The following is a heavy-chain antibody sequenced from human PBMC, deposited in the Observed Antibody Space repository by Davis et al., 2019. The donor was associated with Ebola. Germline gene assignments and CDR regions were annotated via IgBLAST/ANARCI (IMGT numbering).Heavy chain of an antibody. CDR2: INHSGST. V-gene: IGHV4-34*01. J-gene: IGHJ4*02. CDR1: SGSFSDYF. CDR3: ARVRHYHDSGSYSDF. Sequence: SETLSLTCAVYSGSFSDYFWSWIRQTPGKGLEWIGEINHSGSTNYNPSLKSRVTMSADTSKNQFSLKLTSVTAADTAVYYCARVRHYHDSGSYSDFWGQGTLVTVSP. D-gene: IGHD3-10*01.